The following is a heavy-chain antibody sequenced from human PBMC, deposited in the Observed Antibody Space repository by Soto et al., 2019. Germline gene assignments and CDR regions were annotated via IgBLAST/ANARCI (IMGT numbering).Heavy chain of an antibody. V-gene: IGHV1-2*02. J-gene: IGHJ4*02. Sequence: SVKVSCKASGYTFTGYYIHWVRQAPGQGLECMGWSNPNTGGTKYAQKFQGRVAMTRDTSISTAYMALSWLTSDDTAIYYCARSTSTIGARLDSWGQGTLVTVSS. D-gene: IGHD6-6*01. CDR3: ARSTSTIGARLDS. CDR2: SNPNTGGT. CDR1: GYTFTGYY.